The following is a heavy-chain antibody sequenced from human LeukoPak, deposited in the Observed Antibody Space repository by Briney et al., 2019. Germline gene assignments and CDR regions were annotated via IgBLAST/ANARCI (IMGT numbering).Heavy chain of an antibody. CDR1: GFTFNNYG. V-gene: IGHV3-30*02. CDR3: ARVMVNPYSSGWYAFDY. D-gene: IGHD6-19*01. Sequence: GGSLRLSCVASGFTFNNYGIHWVRQAPGKGLEWVAFIRFDGNKIFYGDSVKGRFTISRDNAKNSLYLQMNSLRAEDTAVYYCARVMVNPYSSGWYAFDYWGQGTLVTVSS. J-gene: IGHJ4*02. CDR2: IRFDGNKI.